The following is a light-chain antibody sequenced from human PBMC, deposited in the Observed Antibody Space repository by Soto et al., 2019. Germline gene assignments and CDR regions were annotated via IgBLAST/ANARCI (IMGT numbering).Light chain of an antibody. J-gene: IGKJ4*01. CDR3: QQYNQWPRAT. CDR1: QSVSSN. Sequence: EIVMTQSQATLSVSPGERATPSCRASQSVSSNLAWYQQKPGQAPRLLIYDVSNRATGIPARFSGSGSGTEFNITISSLQSEDFAFYYCQQYNQWPRATFGGGAKVDIK. CDR2: DVS. V-gene: IGKV3D-15*01.